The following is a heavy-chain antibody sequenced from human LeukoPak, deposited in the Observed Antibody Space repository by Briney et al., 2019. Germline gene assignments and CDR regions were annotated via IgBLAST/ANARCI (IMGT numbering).Heavy chain of an antibody. J-gene: IGHJ5*02. Sequence: GASVKVSCKASGYTFIGYYIHWVRQAPGQGLEWMGWINPNSGGTNYAQKFQGRVTMTRDTSISTAYMELSRLRSDDTAVYYCARVVGYGSGNNWFDPWGQGTLVTVSS. CDR3: ARVVGYGSGNNWFDP. CDR1: GYTFIGYY. D-gene: IGHD3-10*01. CDR2: INPNSGGT. V-gene: IGHV1-2*02.